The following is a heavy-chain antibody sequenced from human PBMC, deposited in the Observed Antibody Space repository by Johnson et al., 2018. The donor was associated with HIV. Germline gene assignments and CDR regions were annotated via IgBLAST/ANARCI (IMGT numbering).Heavy chain of an antibody. J-gene: IGHJ3*02. CDR1: GFTFDDYG. Sequence: VQLVESGGGVVRPGGSLRLSCAASGFTFDDYGMSWVRQAPGKGLEWVSVIYSGGSTYYADSVKGRFTISRDNSNNTLYLQMNSLRAEDTAVYYCARVVPSEQDANYYDSSHYFDAFHIWGQGTLVTVSS. CDR2: IYSGGST. D-gene: IGHD3-22*01. V-gene: IGHV3-66*02. CDR3: ARVVPSEQDANYYDSSHYFDAFHI.